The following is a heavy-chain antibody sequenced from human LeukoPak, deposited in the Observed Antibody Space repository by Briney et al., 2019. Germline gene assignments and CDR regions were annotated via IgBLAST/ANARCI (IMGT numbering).Heavy chain of an antibody. CDR2: ISSNGNII. D-gene: IGHD1-14*01. Sequence: PGGSLRLSCAASGMSFSDFYMSWMRQAPGKGLEWISFISSNGNIIHYADSAKGRFTISRDNAKNSLYLHMDSLRVEDTATYYCASGGRAYNFWGPGTAVTVSS. J-gene: IGHJ4*02. V-gene: IGHV3-11*01. CDR3: ASGGRAYNF. CDR1: GMSFSDFY.